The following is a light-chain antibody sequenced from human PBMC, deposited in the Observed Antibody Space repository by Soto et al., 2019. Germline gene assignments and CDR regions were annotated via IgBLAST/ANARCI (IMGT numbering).Light chain of an antibody. Sequence: ELTQPPSTLNLSPGERATLSCRASQSVSSSYLAWYQQKPGQAPRLLIYGASSRATGIPDRFSGSGSGTDFTLTISRLEPEDFAVYYCQQYGSSPLTFGGGTKVDIK. CDR3: QQYGSSPLT. CDR2: GAS. V-gene: IGKV3-20*01. J-gene: IGKJ4*01. CDR1: QSVSSSY.